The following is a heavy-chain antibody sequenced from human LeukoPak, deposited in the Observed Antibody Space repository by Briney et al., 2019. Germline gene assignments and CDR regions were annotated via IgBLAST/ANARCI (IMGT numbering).Heavy chain of an antibody. V-gene: IGHV4-59*01. CDR2: IYYSGST. CDR3: ARGGLENGYHSNDGFDI. J-gene: IGHJ3*02. D-gene: IGHD3-22*01. Sequence: SETLSLTCTVSGGSISNDFWSWIRQPPGKGLEWIGYIYYSGSTKYNPSLKSRVTMSVDTSRNQFSLKLSSVTAADTAVYYCARGGLENGYHSNDGFDIWGQGTMVTVSS. CDR1: GGSISNDF.